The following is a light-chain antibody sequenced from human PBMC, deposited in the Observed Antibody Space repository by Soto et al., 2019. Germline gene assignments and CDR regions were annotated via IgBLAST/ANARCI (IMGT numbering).Light chain of an antibody. V-gene: IGLV2-14*01. CDR2: EVS. CDR3: SSYTSSSILV. CDR1: SRDVGGYNY. Sequence: QSALTQPASVSGSPGQSITISCTGTSRDVGGYNYVSWYQQHPGKPPNLMIYEVSNRPSRVSNRFSGSKSGNTASLTISGLQAEDEGGYYCSSYTSSSILVFGGGSKLAVL. J-gene: IGLJ3*02.